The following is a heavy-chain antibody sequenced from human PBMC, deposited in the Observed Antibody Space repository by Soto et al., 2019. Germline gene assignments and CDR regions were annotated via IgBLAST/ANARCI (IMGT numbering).Heavy chain of an antibody. Sequence: PSETLSLTCTVSGGSISSSSYYWGWIRQPPGRGLEWVGGIYYSGSTYYNPSLKSRVTISVDTSKNQFSLKLSSVTAADTAVYYCARRGPIARYDFWSPYSYYYMDVWGKGTTVTVSS. CDR3: ARRGPIARYDFWSPYSYYYMDV. V-gene: IGHV4-39*01. D-gene: IGHD3-3*01. CDR1: GGSISSSSYY. J-gene: IGHJ6*03. CDR2: IYYSGST.